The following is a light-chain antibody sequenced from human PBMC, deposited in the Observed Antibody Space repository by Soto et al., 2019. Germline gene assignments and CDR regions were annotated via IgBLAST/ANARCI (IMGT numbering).Light chain of an antibody. Sequence: QSALTQPRSVSGSPGQSVTISCSGTSSDVGGSNFVSWYHCHPGKVPKLMIYDVTKRPSGVPDRFSGSKSGNTASLTISGLQADDEADYFCCSYAGSFPHFGGGTQLTV. CDR2: DVT. CDR1: SSDVGGSNF. CDR3: CSYAGSFPH. V-gene: IGLV2-11*01. J-gene: IGLJ7*01.